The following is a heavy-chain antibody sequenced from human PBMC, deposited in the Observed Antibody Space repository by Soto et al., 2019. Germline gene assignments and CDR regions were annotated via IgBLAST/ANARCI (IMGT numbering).Heavy chain of an antibody. Sequence: QVQLVQSGAEVKKPGASVKVSCKASGYTFTSYGISWVRQAPGQGLEWMGWISAYNGNTNYAQKLQGRVTMTTDTTTSKAYMERRRLRSDDTAVYSCAGEGGVQGLVDPWGQGTLVTVSS. V-gene: IGHV1-18*01. CDR1: GYTFTSYG. J-gene: IGHJ5*02. CDR2: ISAYNGNT. D-gene: IGHD2-8*01. CDR3: AGEGGVQGLVDP.